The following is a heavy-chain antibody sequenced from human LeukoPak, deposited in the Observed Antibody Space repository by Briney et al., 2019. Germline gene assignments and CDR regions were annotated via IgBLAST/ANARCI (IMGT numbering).Heavy chain of an antibody. CDR1: GGSISSGSYY. Sequence: SQTLSLTCTVSGGSISSGSYYWSWIRQPAGKGLEWIGHIYTSGSTYYNPSLKSRVTISVDTSKNQFSLKLSSVTAADTAVYYCARHGTVVIKGFIDYWGQGTLVTVSS. CDR2: IYTSGST. V-gene: IGHV4-61*09. CDR3: ARHGTVVIKGFIDY. D-gene: IGHD3-22*01. J-gene: IGHJ4*02.